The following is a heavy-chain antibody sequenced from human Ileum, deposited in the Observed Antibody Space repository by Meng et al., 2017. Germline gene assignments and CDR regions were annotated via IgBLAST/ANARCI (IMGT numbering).Heavy chain of an antibody. D-gene: IGHD3-3*01. Sequence: SVKVSCKASGGTFSSYAISWVRQAPGQGLEWMGGIIPIFGTANYAQKFQGRVTITADESTSTAYMELSSLRSEDTAVYYCATYPRYSDFWRGRRKPYYYCGMDVWGQGTTVTVSS. CDR2: IIPIFGTA. CDR3: ATYPRYSDFWRGRRKPYYYCGMDV. V-gene: IGHV1-69*13. CDR1: GGTFSSYA. J-gene: IGHJ6*02.